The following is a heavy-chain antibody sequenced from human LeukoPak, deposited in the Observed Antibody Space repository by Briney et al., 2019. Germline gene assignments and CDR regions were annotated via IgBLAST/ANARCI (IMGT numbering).Heavy chain of an antibody. D-gene: IGHD3-10*01. CDR1: GGSISSGSYY. CDR2: IYTSGST. J-gene: IGHJ4*02. CDR3: ARRDSGSGNYYFDY. Sequence: SQTLSLTCTVSGGSISSGSYYWSWIRQPAGKGLEWIGRIYTSGSTNYNPSLKSRVTISVDTSKNQFSLKLSSVTAADTAVYYCARRDSGSGNYYFDYWGQGTLVTVSS. V-gene: IGHV4-61*02.